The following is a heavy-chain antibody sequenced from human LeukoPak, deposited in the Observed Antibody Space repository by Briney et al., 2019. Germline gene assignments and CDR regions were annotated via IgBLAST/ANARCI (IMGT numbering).Heavy chain of an antibody. CDR2: ISSSSSYI. CDR1: GFTFSSYS. CDR3: ARGGPPITMIVVVMYGMDV. Sequence: GGSLRLSCAASGFTFSSYSMNWVRQAPGKGLEWVSSISSSSSYIYYADSVKGRFTISRDNAKNSLYLQMNSLRAEDTAVYYCARGGPPITMIVVVMYGMDVWGQGTTVTVSS. D-gene: IGHD3-22*01. V-gene: IGHV3-21*01. J-gene: IGHJ6*02.